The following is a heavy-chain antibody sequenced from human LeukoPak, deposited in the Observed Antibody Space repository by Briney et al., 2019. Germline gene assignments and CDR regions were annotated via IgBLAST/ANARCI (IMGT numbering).Heavy chain of an antibody. CDR1: GFTFSSYE. CDR2: ISSSGTTI. D-gene: IGHD3-22*01. CDR3: ARGYYNSSGYYYGGY. V-gene: IGHV3-48*03. J-gene: IGHJ4*02. Sequence: AGGSLRLSCAASGFTFSSYEMNWVRRAPGKGLEWVSYISSSGTTIYYADSVKGRFTISRDNAKNSLYLKMNSLRAEDTAVYYCARGYYNSSGYYYGGYWGQGALVTVSS.